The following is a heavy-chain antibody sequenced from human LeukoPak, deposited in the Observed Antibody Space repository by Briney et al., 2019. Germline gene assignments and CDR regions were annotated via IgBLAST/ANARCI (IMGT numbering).Heavy chain of an antibody. D-gene: IGHD3-9*01. CDR1: GGSISSYY. CDR3: ARADYDILTGYPSWFDP. V-gene: IGHV4-59*01. CDR2: IYYSGST. J-gene: IGHJ5*02. Sequence: SETLSLTCTVSGGSISSYYWSWIRQPPGKGLEWIGYIYYSGSTNYNPSLKSRVTISVDTSKNQFPLKLSSVTAADTAMYYCARADYDILTGYPSWFDPWGQGTLVTVSS.